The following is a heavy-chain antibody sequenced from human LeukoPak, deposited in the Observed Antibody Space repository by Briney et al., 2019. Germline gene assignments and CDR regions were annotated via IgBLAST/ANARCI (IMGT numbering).Heavy chain of an antibody. V-gene: IGHV1-46*01. CDR3: ARVGGEVVPAAYTGYFDL. CDR2: INPSGGST. D-gene: IGHD2-2*01. Sequence: GASVKVSCKASGYTFTSYYMHWVRQAPGQGLEWMGIINPSGGSTSYAQKFQGRVTMTRDTSTSTVYMELSSLRSEDTAVYYCARVGGEVVPAAYTGYFDLWGRGTLVTVSS. J-gene: IGHJ2*01. CDR1: GYTFTSYY.